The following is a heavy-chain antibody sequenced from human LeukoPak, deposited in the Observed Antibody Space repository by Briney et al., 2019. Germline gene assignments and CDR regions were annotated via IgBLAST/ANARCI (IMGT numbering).Heavy chain of an antibody. D-gene: IGHD3-10*01. CDR3: VRSLERFGTRDY. Sequence: GGSLRLSCAASEFIFGAYWMTWVRQAPGRGLEWVAHINQDGTEKYYMDSVKGRFTISRDNAKKSLFLQMNSLTAEDTALYYCVRSLERFGTRDYWGQGTLVTVSS. CDR2: INQDGTEK. V-gene: IGHV3-7*01. J-gene: IGHJ4*02. CDR1: EFIFGAYW.